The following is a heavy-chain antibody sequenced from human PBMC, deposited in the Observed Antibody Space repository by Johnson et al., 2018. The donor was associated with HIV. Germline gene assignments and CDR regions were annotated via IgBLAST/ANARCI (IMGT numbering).Heavy chain of an antibody. CDR2: LYSGGGT. Sequence: VLLVESGGGLVQPGGSLRRSCAASGFTVSSNYMNWVRQAAGKGLERVALLYSGGGTWYADTVKGRFTVSSDNSKNTLYLQMNSLRAEDQAVYYCAKEGYYYDSKNDAFDIWGQGTMVTVSS. CDR1: GFTVSSNY. J-gene: IGHJ3*02. CDR3: AKEGYYYDSKNDAFDI. D-gene: IGHD3-22*01. V-gene: IGHV3-66*02.